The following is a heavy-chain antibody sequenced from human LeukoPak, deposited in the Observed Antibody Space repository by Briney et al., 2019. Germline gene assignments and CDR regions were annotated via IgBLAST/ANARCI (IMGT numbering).Heavy chain of an antibody. Sequence: GGSLRPSCAASGFTVSSNYMSWVRQAPGKGLEWVSVIYSGGSTYYADSVKGRFTISRDNSKNTLYLQMNSLRAEDTAVYYCAKDRWEIVGASGFDYWGQGTLVTVSS. J-gene: IGHJ4*02. CDR2: IYSGGST. CDR3: AKDRWEIVGASGFDY. CDR1: GFTVSSNY. V-gene: IGHV3-53*05. D-gene: IGHD1-26*01.